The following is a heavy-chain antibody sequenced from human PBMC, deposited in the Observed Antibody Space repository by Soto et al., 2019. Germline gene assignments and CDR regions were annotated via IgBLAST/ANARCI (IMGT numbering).Heavy chain of an antibody. CDR2: VISLFGTA. V-gene: IGHV1-69*01. CDR3: AREVGYGDFSAALLD. Sequence: SVKVPCKASGGTFSSHSINWVRQAPGQGLEWMGGVISLFGTANYAHNFKGRVTITADQSTSTAYMELTSLRSDDTAVYYCAREVGYGDFSAALLDWGQGTLVTVSS. D-gene: IGHD4-17*01. J-gene: IGHJ4*02. CDR1: GGTFSSHS.